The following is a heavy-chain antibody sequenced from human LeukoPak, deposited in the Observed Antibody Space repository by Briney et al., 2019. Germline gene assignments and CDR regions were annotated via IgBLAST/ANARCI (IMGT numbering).Heavy chain of an antibody. CDR2: INDDGSST. CDR3: TTDTVGARDS. D-gene: IGHD4-17*01. CDR1: GYTFSRYW. J-gene: IGHJ4*02. V-gene: IGHV3-74*01. Sequence: GGSLRLSCAASGYTFSRYWMHWVRQGPGKGLVWVSRINDDGSSTSYAESVRGRFTISRDNAKNTLYLQMNSLRAEDAAVYYGTTDTVGARDSWGQGTLVTVSS.